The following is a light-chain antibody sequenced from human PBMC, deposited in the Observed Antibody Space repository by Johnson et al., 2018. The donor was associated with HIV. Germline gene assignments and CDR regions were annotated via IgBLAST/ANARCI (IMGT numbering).Light chain of an antibody. J-gene: IGLJ1*01. V-gene: IGLV1-51*01. CDR2: DNN. CDR1: TSNIGNNS. CDR3: AAWDSSLSAYV. Sequence: QSVLTQPPSVSAAPGQKVTISCSGSTSNIGNNSVSWYLQLPGTAPKLLIYDNNKRPSGIPDRFTGSKSGTSASLAISGLQAEDEAEYYCAAWDSSLSAYVFGTGTKVTVL.